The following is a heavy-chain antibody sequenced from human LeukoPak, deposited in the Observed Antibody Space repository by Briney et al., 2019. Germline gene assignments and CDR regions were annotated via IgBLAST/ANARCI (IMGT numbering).Heavy chain of an antibody. CDR2: IIPIFGTA. Sequence: SVEVSCKASGGTFSSYAISWVRQAPGQGLEWMGRIIPIFGTANYAQKFQGRVTITTDESTSTAYMELSSLRSEDTAVYYCARDTYYYDSRYDYWGQGTLVTVSS. V-gene: IGHV1-69*05. CDR3: ARDTYYYDSRYDY. CDR1: GGTFSSYA. J-gene: IGHJ4*02. D-gene: IGHD3-22*01.